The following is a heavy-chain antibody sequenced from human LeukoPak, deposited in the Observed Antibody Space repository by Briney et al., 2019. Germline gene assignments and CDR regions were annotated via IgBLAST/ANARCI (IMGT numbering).Heavy chain of an antibody. CDR3: ARGVWDTAMVTSEFEYYYYYYMDV. CDR1: GYTFTGYY. D-gene: IGHD5-18*01. CDR2: INPNSGGT. J-gene: IGHJ6*03. Sequence: ASVKVSCKASGYTFTGYYMHWVRQAPGQGLEWMGWINPNSGGTNYAQKFQGRVTMTRDTSISTAYMELSRLRSDDTAVYYCARGVWDTAMVTSEFEYYYYYYMDVWGKGTTVTVSS. V-gene: IGHV1-2*02.